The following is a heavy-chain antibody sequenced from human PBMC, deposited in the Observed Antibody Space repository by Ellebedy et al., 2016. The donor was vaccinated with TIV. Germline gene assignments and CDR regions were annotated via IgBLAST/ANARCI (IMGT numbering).Heavy chain of an antibody. CDR2: SPYSGRT. V-gene: IGHV4-39*01. J-gene: IGHJ4*02. Sequence: MPSETLSLTCTVSGGSISSSGHYWAWVRQPPGKELEWIGSSPYSGRTYYNPSLKSRVVMSVDTSKNQFSLKLSSVTAADTAVYYCASNRIYDILTGYQFDYWGQGTLVTVSS. CDR3: ASNRIYDILTGYQFDY. D-gene: IGHD3-9*01. CDR1: GGSISSSGHY.